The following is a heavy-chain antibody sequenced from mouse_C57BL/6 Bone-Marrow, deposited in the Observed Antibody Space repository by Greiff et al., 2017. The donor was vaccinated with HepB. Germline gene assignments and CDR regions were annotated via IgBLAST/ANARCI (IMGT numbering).Heavy chain of an antibody. J-gene: IGHJ1*03. D-gene: IGHD2-5*01. Sequence: EVKLMESEGGLVQPGSSMKLSCTASGFTFSDYYMAWVRQVPEKGLEWVANINYDGSSTYYLDSLKSRFIISRDNAKNILYLQMSSLKSEDTATYYCAREPSAYYSNFWYFDVWGTGTTVTVSS. CDR2: INYDGSST. CDR3: AREPSAYYSNFWYFDV. V-gene: IGHV5-16*01. CDR1: GFTFSDYY.